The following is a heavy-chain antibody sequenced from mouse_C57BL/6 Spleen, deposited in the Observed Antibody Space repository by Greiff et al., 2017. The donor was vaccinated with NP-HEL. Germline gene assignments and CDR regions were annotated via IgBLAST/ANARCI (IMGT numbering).Heavy chain of an antibody. Sequence: QVQLKESGAELVRPGASVTLSCKASGYTFTDYEMHWVKQTPVHGLEWIGAIDPETGGTAYNQQFKGKAILTADKSSSTAYMELRSLTSEDSAVYYCTRSSPSPSYYSFYYFDYCGQGTTLTVSS. J-gene: IGHJ2*01. CDR3: TRSSPSPSYYSFYYFDY. V-gene: IGHV1-15*01. D-gene: IGHD2-12*01. CDR1: GYTFTDYE. CDR2: IDPETGGT.